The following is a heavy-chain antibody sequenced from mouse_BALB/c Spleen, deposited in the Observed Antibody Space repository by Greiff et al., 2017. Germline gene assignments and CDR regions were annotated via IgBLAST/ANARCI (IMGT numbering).Heavy chain of an antibody. V-gene: IGHV5-9-3*01. D-gene: IGHD2-14*01. CDR3: ASHRYDGYYYAMDY. CDR1: GFTFSSYA. Sequence: EVQVVESGGGLVKPGGSLKLSCAASGFTFSSYAMSWVRQTPEKRLEWVATISSGGSYTYYPDSVKGRFTISRDNAKNTLYLQMSSLRSEDTAMYYCASHRYDGYYYAMDYWGQGTSVTVSS. CDR2: ISSGGSYT. J-gene: IGHJ4*01.